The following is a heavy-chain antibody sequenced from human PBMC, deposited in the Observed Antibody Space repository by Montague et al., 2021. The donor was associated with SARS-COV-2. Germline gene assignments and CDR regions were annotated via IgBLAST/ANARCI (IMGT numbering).Heavy chain of an antibody. D-gene: IGHD2-15*01. J-gene: IGHJ5*02. CDR2: IYYSGST. CDR1: GGSISSSSYY. CDR3: ARQEPIVVVVAAARGWFDP. Sequence: SETLSLTCTVSGGSISSSSYYWGWIRQPPGKGLEWIGSIYYSGSTYYNPSLKSRVTISVDTSKNQFPLKLSSVTAADTAVYYCARQEPIVVVVAAARGWFDPWGQGTLVTVSS. V-gene: IGHV4-39*01.